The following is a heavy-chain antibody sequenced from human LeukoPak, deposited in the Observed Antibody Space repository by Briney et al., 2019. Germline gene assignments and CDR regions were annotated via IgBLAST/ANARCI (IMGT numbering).Heavy chain of an antibody. D-gene: IGHD3-9*01. CDR2: IYHSGST. J-gene: IGHJ4*02. V-gene: IGHV4-30-2*01. Sequence: PSQTLPLTCTVSGGSINSGAYYWSWIRQHPGKGLEWIGYIYHSGSTYYNPSLKSRVTISVDRSKNQFSLKLSSVTAADTAVYYCARAILRYFDYWGQGTLVTVSS. CDR3: ARAILRYFDY. CDR1: GGSINSGAYY.